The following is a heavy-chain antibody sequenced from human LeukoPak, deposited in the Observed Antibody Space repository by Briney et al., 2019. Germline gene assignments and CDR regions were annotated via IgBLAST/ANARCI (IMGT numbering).Heavy chain of an antibody. J-gene: IGHJ3*02. CDR1: GGTFSSYA. D-gene: IGHD2-15*01. CDR3: ARKARDYCSGGSCYPLSTKGAFDI. V-gene: IGHV1-69*05. Sequence: SVKVSCKASGGTFSSYAISWVRQAPGQGLEWMGGIIPIFGTANYAQKFQGRVTITTDESTSTAYMELSSLRSEDTAVYYCARKARDYCSGGSCYPLSTKGAFDIWGQGTMVTVSS. CDR2: IIPIFGTA.